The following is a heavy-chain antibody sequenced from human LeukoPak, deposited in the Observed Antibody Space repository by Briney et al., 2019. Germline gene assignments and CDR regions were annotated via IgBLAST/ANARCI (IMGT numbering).Heavy chain of an antibody. CDR1: GGSISSSNW. V-gene: IGHV4-4*02. CDR2: IYHSGST. J-gene: IGHJ4*02. D-gene: IGHD5-18*01. CDR3: ARTTVNTAIAGAY. Sequence: SGTLSLTCAVSGGSISSSNWWSWVRQPPGKGLEWIGEIYHSGSTNYNPSLKSRVSISVDTSKNQFSLNLSSVTAADTAVYFCARTTVNTAIAGAYWGQGTLVTVSS.